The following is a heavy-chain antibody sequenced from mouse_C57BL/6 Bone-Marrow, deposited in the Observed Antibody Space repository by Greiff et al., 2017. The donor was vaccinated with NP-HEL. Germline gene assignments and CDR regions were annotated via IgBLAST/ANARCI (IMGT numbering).Heavy chain of an antibody. CDR2: INPSSGYT. V-gene: IGHV1-4*01. Sequence: QVQLQQSGAELARPGASVKMSCKASGYTFTSYTMHWVKQRPGKGLEWIGYINPSSGYTKYNQKFKDKATLTADKSSSTAYMQLSSLTSEDSAVYYCARGCLYYFDYWGQGTTLTVSS. CDR1: GYTFTSYT. CDR3: ARGCLYYFDY. D-gene: IGHD6-1*01. J-gene: IGHJ2*01.